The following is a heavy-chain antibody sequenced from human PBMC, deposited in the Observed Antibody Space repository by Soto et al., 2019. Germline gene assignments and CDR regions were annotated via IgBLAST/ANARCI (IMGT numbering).Heavy chain of an antibody. D-gene: IGHD5-18*01. CDR1: GFTFSSYG. CDR2: IWYDGSNK. J-gene: IGHJ4*02. V-gene: IGHV3-33*01. CDR3: ARASEAWIQLWLIDY. Sequence: PGGSLRLSCAASGFTFSSYGMHWVRQAPGKGLEWVAVIWYDGSNKYYADSVKGRFTISRDNSKNTLYLQMNSLRAEDTAVYYCARASEAWIQLWLIDYWGQGTLVTVSS.